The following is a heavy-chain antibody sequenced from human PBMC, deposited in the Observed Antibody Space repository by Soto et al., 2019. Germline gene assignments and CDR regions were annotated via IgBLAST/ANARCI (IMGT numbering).Heavy chain of an antibody. J-gene: IGHJ4*02. Sequence: GGSLRLSCLASGFSFSSFWMTWVRQAPGKGLEWVANINLDGSEKSYVDSVRGRFTISRDNAKNSLYLQMNSLRAEDTAVYYCARRVSNDYWGQGTLVTVSS. CDR2: INLDGSEK. CDR3: ARRVSNDY. CDR1: GFSFSSFW. D-gene: IGHD2-8*01. V-gene: IGHV3-7*05.